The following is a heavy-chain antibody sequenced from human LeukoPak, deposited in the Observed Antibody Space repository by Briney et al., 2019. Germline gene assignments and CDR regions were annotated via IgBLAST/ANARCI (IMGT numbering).Heavy chain of an antibody. V-gene: IGHV4-59*01. J-gene: IGHJ5*02. CDR1: GGSISYYY. CDR3: ARGGTYNDILSFDP. Sequence: PSETLSLTCTVSGGSISYYYWTWIRQSPGKGLEWIGQIYYTGSTYYNPSLKRRVTISVDTSRNQFSLNLTSVTAADTPVYYCARGGTYNDILSFDPWGQGTLVTVSS. D-gene: IGHD3-9*01. CDR2: IYYTGST.